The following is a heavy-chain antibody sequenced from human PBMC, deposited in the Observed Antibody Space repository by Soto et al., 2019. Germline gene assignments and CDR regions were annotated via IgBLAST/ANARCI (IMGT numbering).Heavy chain of an antibody. V-gene: IGHV3-30*18. CDR3: AKEAVAGEIFDY. CDR1: GFSFSAFV. D-gene: IGHD6-19*01. J-gene: IGHJ4*02. CDR2: ISYDASSE. Sequence: QVQLVESGGGVVQPGRSLRLSCAASGFSFSAFVMHWVRQAPGKGLEWVSLISYDASSEYYAGSVKGRFTISRDNSKSTPYLQMNSLRDEDTAVYYCAKEAVAGEIFDYWGQGTLVTVSS.